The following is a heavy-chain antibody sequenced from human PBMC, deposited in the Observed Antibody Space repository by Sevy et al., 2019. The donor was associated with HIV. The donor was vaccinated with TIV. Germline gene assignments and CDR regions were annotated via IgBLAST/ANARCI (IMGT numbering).Heavy chain of an antibody. J-gene: IGHJ5*02. CDR2: ISGSGVIT. CDR3: AKDVGDDFLTGPWNA. D-gene: IGHD3-9*01. V-gene: IGHV3-23*01. Sequence: GGYLRLSCAASGFTFNRHAMSWVRQAPGKGLEWVSGISGSGVITQYADSVRGRITISRDNSKNTLYLQMNSLRAEDPANYYCAKDVGDDFLTGPWNAWGQGTPVTVSS. CDR1: GFTFNRHA.